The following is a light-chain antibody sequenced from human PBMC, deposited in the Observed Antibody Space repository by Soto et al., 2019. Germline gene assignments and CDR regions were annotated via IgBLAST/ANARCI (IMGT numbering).Light chain of an antibody. CDR1: STDFVSYNR. V-gene: IGLV2-18*01. J-gene: IGLJ1*01. Sequence: QSAVTQPPSVSGSPGQSVTISCTGTSTDFVSYNRVSWYQQPPGTAPKLMIYEVSKRPSGVPDRFSGSKSGNTASLTISGLQAADEADYYCSLYTSENAYVFGTGTKVTV. CDR3: SLYTSENAYV. CDR2: EVS.